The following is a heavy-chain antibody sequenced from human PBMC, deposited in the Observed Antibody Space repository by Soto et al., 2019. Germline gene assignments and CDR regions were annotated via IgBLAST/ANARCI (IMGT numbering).Heavy chain of an antibody. CDR1: GFTFSSYG. V-gene: IGHV3-33*01. Sequence: QVQLVESGGGVVQPGRSLRLSCAASGFTFSSYGMHWVRQAPGKGLEWVAVIWYDGSNKYYADSVKGRFTISRDNSKNTLYLQMNSLRAEDTAVYYCARVSSSSGSGMDVWGQGTTVTVSS. CDR3: ARVSSSSGSGMDV. D-gene: IGHD6-6*01. CDR2: IWYDGSNK. J-gene: IGHJ6*02.